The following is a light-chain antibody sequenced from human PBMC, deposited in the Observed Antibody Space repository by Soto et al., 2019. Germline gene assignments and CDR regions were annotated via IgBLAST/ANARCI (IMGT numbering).Light chain of an antibody. CDR2: TAS. Sequence: DIPMTQSPSSVSASVGDRVTITCRASRNIGDRLAWFRHKPGKAPQLLIQTASTLVRETPSRFSGSGSGTDFLLTINNVQPEYFATYYCLQAYTFPRTFVHGTKV. V-gene: IGKV1-12*01. CDR1: RNIGDR. CDR3: LQAYTFPRT. J-gene: IGKJ1*01.